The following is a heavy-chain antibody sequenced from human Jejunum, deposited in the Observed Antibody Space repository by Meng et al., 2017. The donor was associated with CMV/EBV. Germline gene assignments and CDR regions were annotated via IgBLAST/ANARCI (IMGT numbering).Heavy chain of an antibody. Sequence: QVDLLQAGAEVKKPGDSVRVSCEASGYTFDSNGISWLRQAPGQGLEWMGWFVNNVDTYSAQKFQGRAIMIIDTHTSTAFMALRSLRSDDTAVYYCARGTPGRSYSDYWGQGTLVTVSS. CDR3: ARGTPGRSYSDY. J-gene: IGHJ4*02. CDR1: GYTFDSNG. CDR2: FVNNVDT. D-gene: IGHD3-10*01. V-gene: IGHV1-18*01.